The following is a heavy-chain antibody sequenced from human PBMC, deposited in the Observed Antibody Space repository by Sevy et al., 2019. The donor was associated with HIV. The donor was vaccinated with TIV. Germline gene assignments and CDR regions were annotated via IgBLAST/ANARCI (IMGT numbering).Heavy chain of an antibody. CDR2: IFHTGST. CDR1: GGSISSSY. CDR3: ARALSDYVWGSYRYGGRYCDL. V-gene: IGHV4-59*13. J-gene: IGHJ2*01. D-gene: IGHD3-16*02. Sequence: SETLSLTCTVSGGSISSSYWSWIRQPPGKGLEWIGYIFHTGSTTYNPSLKSRVTISLDTSKSQFSLKLNSVTAADTAVYYCARALSDYVWGSYRYGGRYCDLWGRGTLVTVSS.